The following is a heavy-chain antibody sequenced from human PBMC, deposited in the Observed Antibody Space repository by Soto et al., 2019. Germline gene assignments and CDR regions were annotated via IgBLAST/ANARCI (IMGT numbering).Heavy chain of an antibody. CDR3: ARDYEFGFDI. D-gene: IGHD3-22*01. Sequence: EVQLVESGGGLVQPGGSLRLSCEASAFTLSSYWMSWVRQAPGKGLEWVANIKPDGSEKYYVDSVKGRFTISIANTKNSLYLQMSTLRPEDTAIYYCARDYEFGFDIWGQGTLVTVSS. CDR2: IKPDGSEK. CDR1: AFTLSSYW. J-gene: IGHJ3*02. V-gene: IGHV3-7*03.